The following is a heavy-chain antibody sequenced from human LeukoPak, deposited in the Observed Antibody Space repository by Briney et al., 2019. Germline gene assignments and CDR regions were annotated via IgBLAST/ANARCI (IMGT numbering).Heavy chain of an antibody. V-gene: IGHV3-30*02. Sequence: AGGSLRLSCVASGFTFSSNGMHWVRQAPGKGLEWVTFIQYDGSKKYYADSVKGRFTISRDNSKNTLYLQMNSLRAEDTAVYYCAGSFDWSSNYYLAYWGQGTLVTVSS. CDR3: AGSFDWSSNYYLAY. CDR1: GFTFSSNG. J-gene: IGHJ4*02. D-gene: IGHD3-3*01. CDR2: IQYDGSKK.